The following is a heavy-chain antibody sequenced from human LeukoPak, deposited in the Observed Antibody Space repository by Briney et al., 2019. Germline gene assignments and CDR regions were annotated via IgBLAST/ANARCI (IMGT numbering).Heavy chain of an antibody. J-gene: IGHJ4*02. D-gene: IGHD6-13*01. Sequence: SETLSLTCAASGGSISSGGYSWIWIRQPPGKGLEWIRYIYHSGSTYYNPSLKSRVTISVDRSKNQFSLKLSSVTAADTAVYYCARLVAATGNFDYWGQGTLVTVSS. V-gene: IGHV4-30-2*01. CDR2: IYHSGST. CDR1: GGSISSGGYS. CDR3: ARLVAATGNFDY.